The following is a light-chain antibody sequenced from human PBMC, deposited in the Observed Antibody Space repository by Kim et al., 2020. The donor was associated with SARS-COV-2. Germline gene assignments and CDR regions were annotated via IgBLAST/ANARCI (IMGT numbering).Light chain of an antibody. CDR3: NSRDTSGNHLV. Sequence: SSELTQDPAVSVALGQTVRITCQGDSLRTYYASWYQQKPGQAPVLVIYGKNNRPSGIPDRFSGSSSGNTASLTSTGAQAEDEADYYCNSRDTSGNHLVFGGGTQLTV. V-gene: IGLV3-19*01. CDR2: GKN. CDR1: SLRTYY. J-gene: IGLJ2*01.